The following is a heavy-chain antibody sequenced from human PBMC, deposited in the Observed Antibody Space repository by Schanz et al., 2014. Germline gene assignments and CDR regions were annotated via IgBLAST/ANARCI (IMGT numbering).Heavy chain of an antibody. Sequence: EVQLVESGGGLVQPGESLRLSCAASGFSFSNYWMSWVRQAPGKGLEWVANIKQDGSEKYYVDSVKGRFTISRDNAKNSLYLQMNSLRVEDTAMYYCARDLISSGWYGWGQGTLVTVSS. CDR2: IKQDGSEK. V-gene: IGHV3-7*05. D-gene: IGHD6-19*01. CDR1: GFSFSNYW. CDR3: ARDLISSGWYG. J-gene: IGHJ4*02.